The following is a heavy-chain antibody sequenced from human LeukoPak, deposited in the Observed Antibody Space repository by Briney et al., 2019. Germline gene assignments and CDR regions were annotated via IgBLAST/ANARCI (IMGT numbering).Heavy chain of an antibody. CDR1: GYSISSGYY. V-gene: IGHV4-38-2*02. CDR2: IYHSGNT. Sequence: PSETLSLTCTVSGYSISSGYYWGWIRQPPGKGLEGIANIYHSGNTYYNPSLKTRVTISIDTSKNDFSLQLSSVTAADTAVYYCARLLWFGGSLRFEPWGQGTLVTVSS. J-gene: IGHJ5*02. D-gene: IGHD3-10*01. CDR3: ARLLWFGGSLRFEP.